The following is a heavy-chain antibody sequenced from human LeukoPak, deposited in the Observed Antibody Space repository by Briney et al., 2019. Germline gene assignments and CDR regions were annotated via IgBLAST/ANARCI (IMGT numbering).Heavy chain of an antibody. D-gene: IGHD3-22*01. J-gene: IGHJ4*02. CDR3: ARGDYYDSSGYSDFDY. V-gene: IGHV1-46*01. Sequence: GASVKVSCKASGYTFTSYYMHCVRQAPGQGLEWMGIINPSGGSTSYAQKFQGRVTMTRDTSTSTVYMELSSLRSEDTAVYYCARGDYYDSSGYSDFDYWGQGTLVTVSS. CDR1: GYTFTSYY. CDR2: INPSGGST.